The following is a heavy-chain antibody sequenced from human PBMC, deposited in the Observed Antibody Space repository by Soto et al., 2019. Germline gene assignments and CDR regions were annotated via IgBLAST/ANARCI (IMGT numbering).Heavy chain of an antibody. D-gene: IGHD1-1*01. J-gene: IGHJ6*02. CDR2: ISYDGDNK. CDR3: ARGTTTCAFSGMDV. V-gene: IGHV3-30-3*01. CDR1: GFTFSYHA. Sequence: QVQLVESGGGVVQPGRSLRLSCAASGFTFSYHALNWVRQAPGKGLEWVAVISYDGDNKYIAESVKGRFTISRDNSQKTVSLQMNSLRTEDTAMYCCARGTTTCAFSGMDVWGQGTTVTVSS.